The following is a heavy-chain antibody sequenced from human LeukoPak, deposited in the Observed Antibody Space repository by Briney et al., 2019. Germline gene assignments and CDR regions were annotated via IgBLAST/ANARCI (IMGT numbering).Heavy chain of an antibody. J-gene: IGHJ6*02. CDR3: ARLPGTLKTYYDFWSGYYGSYYYYGMDV. Sequence: ASVKVSCKASGYTFTSYDINWVRQATGQGLEWMGWMNPNSGNTVYAQKFQGRVTMTRNTSISTAYMELSSLRSEDTAVYYCARLPGTLKTYYDFWSGYYGSYYYYGMDVWGQGTTVTVSS. CDR1: GYTFTSYD. V-gene: IGHV1-8*01. D-gene: IGHD3-3*01. CDR2: MNPNSGNT.